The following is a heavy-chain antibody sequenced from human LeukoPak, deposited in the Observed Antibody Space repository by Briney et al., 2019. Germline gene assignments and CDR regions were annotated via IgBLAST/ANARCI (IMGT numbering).Heavy chain of an antibody. CDR2: IVGSSST. CDR3: ARIGAGSSRDY. J-gene: IGHJ4*02. CDR1: GGSISSSSYY. V-gene: IGHV3-69-1*01. D-gene: IGHD6-13*01. Sequence: NASETLSLTCTVSGGSISSSSYYWGWIRQPPGKGLEWVSSIVGSSSTYYADSLKGRFTISRDNAKNSLYLQMNSLRAEDTAVYYCARIGAGSSRDYWGQGTLVTVSS.